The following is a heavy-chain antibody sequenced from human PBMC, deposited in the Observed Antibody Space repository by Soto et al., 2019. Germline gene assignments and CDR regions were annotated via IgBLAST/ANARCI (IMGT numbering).Heavy chain of an antibody. D-gene: IGHD6-19*01. J-gene: IGHJ3*01. CDR2: ISYDGSNK. Sequence: QVQLVESGGGVVQPGRSLRLSCAASGFTFSSYAMHWVRQAPGKGLEWVAVISYDGSNKYYADSVKGRFTISRDTSKNTLYLQMNSLRAEATAVYYCAVNSGWYVLDDAFDVWGQGTMVTVSS. CDR3: AVNSGWYVLDDAFDV. CDR1: GFTFSSYA. V-gene: IGHV3-30-3*01.